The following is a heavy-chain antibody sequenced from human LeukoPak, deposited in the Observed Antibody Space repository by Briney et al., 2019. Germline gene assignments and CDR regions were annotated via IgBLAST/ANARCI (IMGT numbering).Heavy chain of an antibody. CDR3: TRFLGELPFDY. Sequence: PGGSLRLSCAASGFTFSGSAMHWVRQASGKGLEWVGRIRSKANSYATAYAASVKGRFTISRDDSKNTAYLQMNSLKTEDTAVYYCTRFLGELPFDYWGQGTLVTVSS. CDR2: IRSKANSYAT. D-gene: IGHD3-10*01. J-gene: IGHJ4*02. CDR1: GFTFSGSA. V-gene: IGHV3-73*01.